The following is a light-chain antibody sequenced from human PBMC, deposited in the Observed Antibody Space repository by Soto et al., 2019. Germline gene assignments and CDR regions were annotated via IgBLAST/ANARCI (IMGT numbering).Light chain of an antibody. J-gene: IGKJ5*01. CDR3: QQRHMWPIT. Sequence: EVVVTQSPVTLSLSPGERATLSCRASQSFRGLLAWYQQKPGQAPRILIYDAYNRDTGIPPRFSGSGSGTDCTLTISSLEPEDSAVYYCQQRHMWPITFGQGTRLEIK. CDR2: DAY. CDR1: QSFRGL. V-gene: IGKV3-11*01.